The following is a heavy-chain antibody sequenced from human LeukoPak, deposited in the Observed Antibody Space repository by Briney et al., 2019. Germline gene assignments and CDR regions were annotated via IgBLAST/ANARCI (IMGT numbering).Heavy chain of an antibody. D-gene: IGHD2-15*01. Sequence: GGSLRLSCAASGFTFDDYAMHWVRQAPGKGLEWVSGISWNSGSIGYADSVKGRFTISRYNAKNSLYLQMNSLRAEDTALYYCAKESKVVAATGSFDYWGQGTLVTVSS. CDR2: ISWNSGSI. J-gene: IGHJ4*02. CDR3: AKESKVVAATGSFDY. CDR1: GFTFDDYA. V-gene: IGHV3-9*01.